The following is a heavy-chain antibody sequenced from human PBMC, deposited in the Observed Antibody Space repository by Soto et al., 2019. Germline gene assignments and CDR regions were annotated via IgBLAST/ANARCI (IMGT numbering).Heavy chain of an antibody. J-gene: IGHJ3*02. CDR1: GCTFSSYA. CDR3: AKDWGVSDAFDI. V-gene: IGHV3-23*01. CDR2: ISGSGGST. Sequence: EVQLLESGGGLVQPGGSLRLSCAAAGCTFSSYAMSWVRQAPGKGLEWVSAISGSGGSTYYADSVKGRFTISRDNSKNTLYLQMNSLRAEDTAVYYCAKDWGVSDAFDIWGQGTMVTVSS. D-gene: IGHD3-10*01.